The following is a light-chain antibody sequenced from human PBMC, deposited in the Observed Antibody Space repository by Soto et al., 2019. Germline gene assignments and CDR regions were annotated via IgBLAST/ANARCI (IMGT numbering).Light chain of an antibody. CDR1: QSISSY. Sequence: DIQMTQSPSSLSASVGDRVTITCRASQSISSYLNWYQKKPGKAPELLIFGASSLQSGVPSRFSGSGSGTDFTLTISSLQREDFGTYYCQQSYSTPRTLGQGTKVDIK. CDR2: GAS. V-gene: IGKV1-39*01. J-gene: IGKJ1*01. CDR3: QQSYSTPRT.